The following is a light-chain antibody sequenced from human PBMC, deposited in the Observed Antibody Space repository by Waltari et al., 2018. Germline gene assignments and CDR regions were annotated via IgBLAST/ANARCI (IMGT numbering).Light chain of an antibody. CDR2: AAF. CDR3: LQTYTTPWT. J-gene: IGKJ1*01. V-gene: IGKV1-39*01. Sequence: DIQMTQSPSSLSASVGDRVTITCRASHSISRYLNWYRQRPGEAPNLLIYAAFDLQSGAPSRFRGSGSGTDFTLTISSLQPEDFATYYCLQTYTTPWTFGQGTKVEIK. CDR1: HSISRY.